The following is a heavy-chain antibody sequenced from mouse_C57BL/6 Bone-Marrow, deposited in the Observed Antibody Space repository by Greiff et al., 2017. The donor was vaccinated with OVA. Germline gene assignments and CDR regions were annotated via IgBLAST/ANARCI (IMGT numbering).Heavy chain of an antibody. CDR2: ISNGGGST. CDR3: ARHEVYYDYDWDYYAMDY. D-gene: IGHD2-4*01. J-gene: IGHJ4*01. V-gene: IGHV5-12*01. Sequence: EVMLVESGGGLVQPGGSLKLSCAASGFTFSDYYMYWVRQTPEKRLEWVAYISNGGGSTYYPDTVKGRFTISRDNAKNTLYLQMSRLKSEDTAMYYCARHEVYYDYDWDYYAMDYWGQGTSVTVSS. CDR1: GFTFSDYY.